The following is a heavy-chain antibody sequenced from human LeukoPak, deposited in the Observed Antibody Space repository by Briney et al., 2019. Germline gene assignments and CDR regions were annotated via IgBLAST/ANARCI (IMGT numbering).Heavy chain of an antibody. Sequence: PSETLSLTCTVSGGPIYSYYWSWLRQTAGKGLEWIGRLYPGVSTDYNPSLKSRVTMSVDTSKKQFALKLSAVTAADTAAYYCARLKFYDSTGYSPGHYMDVWGKGTTVRVSS. V-gene: IGHV4-4*07. J-gene: IGHJ6*03. D-gene: IGHD3-22*01. CDR3: ARLKFYDSTGYSPGHYMDV. CDR2: LYPGVST. CDR1: GGPIYSYY.